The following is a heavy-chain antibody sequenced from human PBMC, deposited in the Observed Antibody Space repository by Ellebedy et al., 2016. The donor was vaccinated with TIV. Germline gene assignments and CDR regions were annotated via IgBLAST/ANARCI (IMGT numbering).Heavy chain of an antibody. V-gene: IGHV3-66*01. CDR1: GIAVNRNY. J-gene: IGHJ2*01. CDR2: FYSGGTA. D-gene: IGHD4-23*01. Sequence: GESLKISCAAPGIAVNRNYMTWVRQAPGKGLEWVSVFYSGGTAQYADSVTDRFVISRDTSKNTVFLEMNGLRGEDTAVYYCASARVETPYWYFDIWGRGTSVTVSS. CDR3: ASARVETPYWYFDI.